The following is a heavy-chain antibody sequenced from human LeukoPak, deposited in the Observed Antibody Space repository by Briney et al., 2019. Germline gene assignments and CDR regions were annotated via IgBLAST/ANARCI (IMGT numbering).Heavy chain of an antibody. Sequence: SETLSLTCTVSGGSISSGGYYWSWLRQHPGKGLEWIGYIYYSGSTYYNPSLKSRVTISVDTSKNQFSLKLSSVTAADTAVYYCAREPESGYTIDYWGQGTLVTVSS. CDR2: IYYSGST. V-gene: IGHV4-31*03. J-gene: IGHJ4*02. CDR3: AREPESGYTIDY. CDR1: GGSISSGGYY. D-gene: IGHD3-3*01.